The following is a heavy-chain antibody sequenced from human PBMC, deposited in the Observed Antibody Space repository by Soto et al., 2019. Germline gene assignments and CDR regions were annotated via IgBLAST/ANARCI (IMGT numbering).Heavy chain of an antibody. D-gene: IGHD2-2*01. Sequence: LXLSCAASVFTFSSYAMSWVRQAPGKGLEWVSAISGSGGSTYYADSVKGRFTIPRDNSKNTLYLQMNSLRAEDTAVYYCAKVMRDIVVVPAGDGAFDIWGQGTMVTV. CDR2: ISGSGGST. CDR3: AKVMRDIVVVPAGDGAFDI. V-gene: IGHV3-23*01. CDR1: VFTFSSYA. J-gene: IGHJ3*02.